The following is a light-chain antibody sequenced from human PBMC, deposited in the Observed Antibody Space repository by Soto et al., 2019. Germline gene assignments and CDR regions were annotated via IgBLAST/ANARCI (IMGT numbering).Light chain of an antibody. CDR3: QQYGSSWT. J-gene: IGKJ1*01. V-gene: IGKV3-20*01. CDR2: GAS. CDR1: QSVSSSY. Sequence: ENVLTQSPGTLSLSPGERATLSCRASQSVSSSYFAWYQQKPGQAPRLLIYGASSRATCIPDRFSGSGSGSDFSLIISRLEPEEFAGYYCQQYGSSWTFGQGTKVEIK.